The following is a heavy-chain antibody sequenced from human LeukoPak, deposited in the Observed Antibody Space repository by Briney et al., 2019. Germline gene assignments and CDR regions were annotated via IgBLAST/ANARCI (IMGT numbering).Heavy chain of an antibody. CDR1: GGSISSGDYY. J-gene: IGHJ3*02. V-gene: IGHV4-61*02. D-gene: IGHD3-22*01. Sequence: TLSLTCTVSGGSISSGDYYWSWIRQPAGQELEWIGRIYTSGSTDYNPSLKSRVTISEDTSKNQFSLKLRSVTAADTAVYYCARAPWDYYDSSGYYYDAFDIWGQGTMVTVSS. CDR2: IYTSGST. CDR3: ARAPWDYYDSSGYYYDAFDI.